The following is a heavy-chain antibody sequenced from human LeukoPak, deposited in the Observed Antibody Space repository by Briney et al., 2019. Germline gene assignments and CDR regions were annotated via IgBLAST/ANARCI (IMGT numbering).Heavy chain of an antibody. CDR1: GGSFSGYY. Sequence: SETLSLTCAVYGGSFSGYYWGWIRQPPGKGLEWIGSIYYSGSTYYNPSLKSRVTISVDTSKNQFSLKLSSVTAADTAVYYCARVTPSYSGYTPGWFDPWGQGTLVTVSS. J-gene: IGHJ5*02. D-gene: IGHD5-12*01. CDR3: ARVTPSYSGYTPGWFDP. CDR2: IYYSGST. V-gene: IGHV4-34*01.